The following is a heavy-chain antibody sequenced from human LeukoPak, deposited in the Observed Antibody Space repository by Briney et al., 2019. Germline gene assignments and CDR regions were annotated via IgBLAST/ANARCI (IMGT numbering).Heavy chain of an antibody. CDR1: GFTFSNYW. Sequence: GGSLRLSCAASGFTFSNYWMHWVRQAPGKGLVWVSRINTDGGSTTYADSVKGRFTTSRDNAKNTLYLQMNSLKTEDTAVYYCTTDTRWELLFDYWGQGTLVTVSS. CDR2: INTDGGST. V-gene: IGHV3-74*01. J-gene: IGHJ4*02. CDR3: TTDTRWELLFDY. D-gene: IGHD1-26*01.